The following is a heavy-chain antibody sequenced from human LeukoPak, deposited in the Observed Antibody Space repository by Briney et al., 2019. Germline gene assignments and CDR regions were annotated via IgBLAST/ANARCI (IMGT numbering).Heavy chain of an antibody. CDR3: AREGTTVTHFDY. V-gene: IGHV4-59*01. CDR1: GGSISGYY. CDR2: IYSSGGT. J-gene: IGHJ4*02. Sequence: KPSETLSLTCTVSGGSISGYYWSWIRQPPGKGLEWIGYIYSSGGTNYNPSLKSRVTISIDTSKNQFSLKLSSVTAADTAVYYCAREGTTVTHFDYWGQGTLVTVSS. D-gene: IGHD4-11*01.